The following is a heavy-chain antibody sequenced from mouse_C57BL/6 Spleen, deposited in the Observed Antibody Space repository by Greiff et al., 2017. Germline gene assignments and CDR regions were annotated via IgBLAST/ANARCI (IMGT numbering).Heavy chain of an antibody. J-gene: IGHJ2*01. V-gene: IGHV1-50*01. Sequence: QVHVKQPGAELVKPGASVKLSCKASGYTFTSYWMQWVKQRPGQGLEWIGEIDPSDSYTNYNQKFKGKATLTVDTSSSTAYMQLSSLTPEDSAVYYCAREKITTGDYWGQGTTLTVSS. CDR2: IDPSDSYT. D-gene: IGHD1-1*01. CDR1: GYTFTSYW. CDR3: AREKITTGDY.